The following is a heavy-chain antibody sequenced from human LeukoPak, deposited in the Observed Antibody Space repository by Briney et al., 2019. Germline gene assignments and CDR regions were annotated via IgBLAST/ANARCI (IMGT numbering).Heavy chain of an antibody. J-gene: IGHJ3*02. CDR1: GGSFSGYY. V-gene: IGHV4-34*01. Sequence: SETLSLTCAVYGGSFSGYYWSWIRQPPGKGLEWIGETNHSGSTNYNPSLKSRVTISVDTSKNQFSLKLSSVTAADTAVYYCARAGATGAFDIWGQGTMVTVSS. CDR2: TNHSGST. D-gene: IGHD3-10*01. CDR3: ARAGATGAFDI.